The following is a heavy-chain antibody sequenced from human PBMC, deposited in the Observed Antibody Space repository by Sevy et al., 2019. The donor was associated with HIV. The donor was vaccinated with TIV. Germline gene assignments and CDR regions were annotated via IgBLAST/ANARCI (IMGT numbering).Heavy chain of an antibody. Sequence: GGSLRLSCAASGFTFSSYAMSWVRQAPGKGLEWVSVISGRGGSTYYADSVKGRFTISRDNSKNTLYVQMNSLRADDTAVYYCAKAGVAVAGTFDLFYLDYWGQGTLVTVSS. CDR2: ISGRGGST. CDR1: GFTFSSYA. CDR3: AKAGVAVAGTFDLFYLDY. D-gene: IGHD6-19*01. J-gene: IGHJ4*02. V-gene: IGHV3-23*01.